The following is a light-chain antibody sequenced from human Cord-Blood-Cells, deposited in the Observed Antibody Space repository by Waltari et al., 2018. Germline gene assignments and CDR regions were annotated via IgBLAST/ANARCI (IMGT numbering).Light chain of an antibody. CDR2: DVS. CDR3: CSYAGSYTYV. CDR1: ISDVGGYHY. J-gene: IGLJ1*01. Sequence: QSALPQPRSVSGSHGQSDTISCTGTISDVGGYHYVSWYQQHPVKAPKLMLYDVSKRPPVVPDRFSGSKSGNTASLTISELQAEDEADYYCCSYAGSYTYVFGTGTKVTVL. V-gene: IGLV2-11*01.